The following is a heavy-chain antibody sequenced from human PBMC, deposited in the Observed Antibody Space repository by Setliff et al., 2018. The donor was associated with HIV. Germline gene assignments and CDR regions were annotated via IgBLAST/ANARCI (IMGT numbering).Heavy chain of an antibody. Sequence: GSLRLSCTASGFSFGDFALNWVRQAPGKGLEWVSYIGGTGTTIYYADSVKGRFTISTDTAYMELSSLRAEDTAVYYCARAAHDNTAYRPLDVWGKGTTVTVSS. D-gene: IGHD3-22*01. CDR3: ARAAHDNTAYRPLDV. J-gene: IGHJ6*04. CDR2: IGGTGTTI. CDR1: GFSFGDFA. V-gene: IGHV3-48*03.